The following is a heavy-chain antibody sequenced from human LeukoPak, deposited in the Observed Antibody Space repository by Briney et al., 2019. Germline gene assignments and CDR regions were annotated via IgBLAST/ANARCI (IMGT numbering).Heavy chain of an antibody. Sequence: VASVKVSCKASGGTFSSYAISWVRQAPGQGLEWMGGIIPIFGTANYAQKFQGRVTITTDESTSTAYMELSSLRSEDTAVYYCAGWSAFYDSSGYLSYYFDYWGQGTLVTVSS. CDR3: AGWSAFYDSSGYLSYYFDY. J-gene: IGHJ4*02. V-gene: IGHV1-69*05. CDR2: IIPIFGTA. D-gene: IGHD3-22*01. CDR1: GGTFSSYA.